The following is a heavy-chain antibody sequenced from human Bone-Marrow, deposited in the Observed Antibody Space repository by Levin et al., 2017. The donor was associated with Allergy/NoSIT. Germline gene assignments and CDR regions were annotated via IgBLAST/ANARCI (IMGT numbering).Heavy chain of an antibody. CDR1: GFTFSTYI. CDR3: AKTIVGVTRPLFRY. D-gene: IGHD1-26*01. CDR2: ISGSGGNT. V-gene: IGHV3-23*01. Sequence: LSLTCAASGFTFSTYIMSWVRQAPGKGLEWVSTISGSGGNTSYADSVKGRFTISRDNSKDTLYLQMNSLRDDDTAVYYCAKTIVGVTRPLFRYWGQGTLVTVSS. J-gene: IGHJ4*02.